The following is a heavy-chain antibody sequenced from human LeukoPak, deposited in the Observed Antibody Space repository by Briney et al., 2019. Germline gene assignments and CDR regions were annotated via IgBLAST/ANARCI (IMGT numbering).Heavy chain of an antibody. Sequence: PGGSLRLSCAASGFTFSSYGMHWVRQAPGKGLEWVAVIWYDGSNKYYADSVNGRFTISRDDSKNTLYLQLNSLRAEDTAVYYCAKDAQRPWGATWFDPRGQGTLVTVSS. V-gene: IGHV3-33*06. D-gene: IGHD3-16*01. CDR2: IWYDGSNK. J-gene: IGHJ5*02. CDR3: AKDAQRPWGATWFDP. CDR1: GFTFSSYG.